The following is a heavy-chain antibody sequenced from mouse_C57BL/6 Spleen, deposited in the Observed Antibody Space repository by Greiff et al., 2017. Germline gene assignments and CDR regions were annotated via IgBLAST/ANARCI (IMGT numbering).Heavy chain of an antibody. Sequence: QVQLQQPGPELVKPGASVKMSCKASGYTFTSYWITWVKQRPGQGLEWIGDIYPGSGSTNYNEKFKNKATLTVDTSSSTAYMQLSSLTSVDSAVSYCARYTKGACYDAMDYWGQGTSVTVSS. CDR2: IYPGSGST. J-gene: IGHJ4*01. CDR3: ARYTKGACYDAMDY. CDR1: GYTFTSYW. V-gene: IGHV1-55*01.